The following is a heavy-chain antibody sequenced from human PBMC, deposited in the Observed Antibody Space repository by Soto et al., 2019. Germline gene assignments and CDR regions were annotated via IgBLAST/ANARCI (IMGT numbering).Heavy chain of an antibody. Sequence: QAQLQESGPGLVKPSATLSLTYTISGGSLSGVYWSWLRQAQGKGLEWIGYMYYTGRTDYNPSLKSRFTTSVDTSKTHFFVNLSSVTAADTAVYYCAIMDSSDYYRIVYWGQGALVTVSA. D-gene: IGHD3-22*01. J-gene: IGHJ4*02. V-gene: IGHV4-59*01. CDR1: GGSLSGVY. CDR2: MYYTGRT. CDR3: AIMDSSDYYRIVY.